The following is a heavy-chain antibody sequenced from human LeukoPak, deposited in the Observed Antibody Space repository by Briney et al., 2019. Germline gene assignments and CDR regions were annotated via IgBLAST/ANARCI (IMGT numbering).Heavy chain of an antibody. CDR2: ILYDGSTK. CDR1: GFTFSNYG. J-gene: IGHJ4*02. Sequence: GGSLRLSCAASGFTFSNYGMHWVRQAPGKGLEWVALILYDGSTKFYADSVKGRFTISRDNSKNTMSLQMNSPRIEDTAVYYCAKRDLTTEFDYWGQGTLVTVSS. D-gene: IGHD4-17*01. V-gene: IGHV3-30*02. CDR3: AKRDLTTEFDY.